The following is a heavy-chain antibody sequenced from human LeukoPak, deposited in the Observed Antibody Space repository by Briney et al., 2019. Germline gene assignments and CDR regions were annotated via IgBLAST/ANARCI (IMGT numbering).Heavy chain of an antibody. D-gene: IGHD1-14*01. CDR1: GFTFSTYS. CDR3: ARGSGNEIDY. CDR2: ISSSSSTI. V-gene: IGHV3-48*02. Sequence: GGSLRLSCAASGFTFSTYSMNWVRQAPGKGLEWVSYISSSSSTIYYADSVKGRFTISRDNAKNSLYLQKNSLRDEDSAVYYCARGSGNEIDYWGQGTLVTVSS. J-gene: IGHJ4*02.